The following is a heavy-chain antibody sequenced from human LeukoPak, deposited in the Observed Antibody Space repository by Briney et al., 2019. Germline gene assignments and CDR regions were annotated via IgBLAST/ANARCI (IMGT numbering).Heavy chain of an antibody. CDR3: ARGIAAAGTGY. J-gene: IGHJ4*02. V-gene: IGHV4-39*01. Sequence: SETLSITCTVSGGSISSSSYYWGWIRQPPGKGLEWIGSIYYSGSTYYNPSLKSRVTISVDTSKNQFSLKLSSVTAADTAVYYCARGIAAAGTGYWGQGTLVTVSS. CDR2: IYYSGST. CDR1: GGSISSSSYY. D-gene: IGHD6-13*01.